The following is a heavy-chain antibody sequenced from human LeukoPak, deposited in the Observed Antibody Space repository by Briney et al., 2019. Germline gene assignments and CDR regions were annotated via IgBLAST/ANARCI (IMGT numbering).Heavy chain of an antibody. Sequence: ASVKVSCKASGYTFTSYAMNWVRQAPGQGLEWMGWINTNTGNPTYAQGFTGRFVFSLDTSVSTAYLQISSLKAEDTAVYYCAREEWDYGDYNFDYWGQGTLVTVSS. J-gene: IGHJ4*02. CDR1: GYTFTSYA. CDR2: INTNTGNP. D-gene: IGHD4-17*01. V-gene: IGHV7-4-1*02. CDR3: AREEWDYGDYNFDY.